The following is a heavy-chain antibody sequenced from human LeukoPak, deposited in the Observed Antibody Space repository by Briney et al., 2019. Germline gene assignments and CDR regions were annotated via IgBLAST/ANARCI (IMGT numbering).Heavy chain of an antibody. D-gene: IGHD2-15*01. CDR2: IYYSGST. CDR3: ARHPGYCSGGSCSVFDY. J-gene: IGHJ4*02. Sequence: PSETLSLTCTVSGGSISSSSYSWGWIRQPPGKGLEWVGSIYYSGSTYYNPSLKSRVTISVDTSKNQFSLKLSSVTAADTAVYYCARHPGYCSGGSCSVFDYWGQGILVTVSS. CDR1: GGSISSSSYS. V-gene: IGHV4-39*01.